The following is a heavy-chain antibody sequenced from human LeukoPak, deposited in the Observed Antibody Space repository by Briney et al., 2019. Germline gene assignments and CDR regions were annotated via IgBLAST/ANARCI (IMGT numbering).Heavy chain of an antibody. J-gene: IGHJ4*02. V-gene: IGHV3-53*01. CDR3: ARVYCSSTSCPFDY. Sequence: PGGSLRLSCAASGLTVSSNYMSWVRQAPGKGLAWVSVIYSGGSTYYADSVKGRFTIPRDNSKNTLYLQMNSLRAEDTAVYYCARVYCSSTSCPFDYWGQGTLVTVSS. D-gene: IGHD2-2*01. CDR2: IYSGGST. CDR1: GLTVSSNY.